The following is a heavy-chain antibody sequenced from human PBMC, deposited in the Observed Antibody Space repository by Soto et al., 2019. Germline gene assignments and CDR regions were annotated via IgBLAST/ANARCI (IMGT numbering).Heavy chain of an antibody. CDR2: FDPEDGET. J-gene: IGHJ5*02. CDR1: GYTLTELS. D-gene: IGHD2-2*01. CDR3: ATKAGVGRLVVVPAATFDP. V-gene: IGHV1-24*01. Sequence: ASVKVSCKVSGYTLTELSMHWVRQAPGKGLEWMGGFDPEDGETIYAQKFQDRVTMTEDTSTDTAYMELSSLRSEDTAVYYCATKAGVGRLVVVPAATFDPWGQGTLVTVSS.